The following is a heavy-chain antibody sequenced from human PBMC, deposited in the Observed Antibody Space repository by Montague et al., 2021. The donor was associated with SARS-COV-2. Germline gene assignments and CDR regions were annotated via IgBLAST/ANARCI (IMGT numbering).Heavy chain of an antibody. CDR3: ARGLWFGELLSLYYYYGMDV. J-gene: IGHJ6*02. CDR2: RYYRSKWNN. Sequence: CAISGDSVSSNSAAWNWIRQSPSRGLEWLGRRYYRSKWNNDYAVSVKSRITINPDTSKNQFSLQLNSVTPEDTAVYYCARGLWFGELLSLYYYYGMDVWGQGTTVTVSS. V-gene: IGHV6-1*01. CDR1: GDSVSSNSAA. D-gene: IGHD3-10*01.